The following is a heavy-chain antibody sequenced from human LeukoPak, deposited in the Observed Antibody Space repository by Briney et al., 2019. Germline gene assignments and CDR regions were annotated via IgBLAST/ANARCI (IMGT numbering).Heavy chain of an antibody. Sequence: KSSETLSLTCTVSGGSISRGDYYWSWIRQPPGKGLERIGYIYYSGSTYYNPSLKSRVTISVDTSKNQFSLKLSSVTAAETALYYCARGLGALYGMDVWGQGTTVTVSS. V-gene: IGHV4-30-4*01. CDR3: ARGLGALYGMDV. D-gene: IGHD1-26*01. CDR2: IYYSGST. CDR1: GGSISRGDYY. J-gene: IGHJ6*02.